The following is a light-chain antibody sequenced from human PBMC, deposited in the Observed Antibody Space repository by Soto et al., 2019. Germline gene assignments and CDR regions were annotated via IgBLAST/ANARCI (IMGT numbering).Light chain of an antibody. CDR2: DAS. Sequence: EVVLTQSPATLSLSPGERVTLSCRASQSVGSYLAWYQQKPGQAPRLLIYDASNRATGIPARFSGSGSGTDFTLTISSLEPEDFAVYYCQQRSSWPWTFGQGTKVEIK. CDR1: QSVGSY. V-gene: IGKV3-11*01. CDR3: QQRSSWPWT. J-gene: IGKJ1*01.